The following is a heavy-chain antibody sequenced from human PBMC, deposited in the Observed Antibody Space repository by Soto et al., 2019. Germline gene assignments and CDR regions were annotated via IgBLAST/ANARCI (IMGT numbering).Heavy chain of an antibody. J-gene: IGHJ6*02. CDR1: GGTFSSYA. Sequence: SVQVSCKASGGTFSSYAISWVRQAPGQGLEWMGGIIPIFGTANYAQKFQGRVTITADESTSTAYMELSSLRSEDTAVYYCARQAFSGSYAGYYYYGMDVWGQGTTVTVSS. CDR2: IIPIFGTA. V-gene: IGHV1-69*13. CDR3: ARQAFSGSYAGYYYYGMDV. D-gene: IGHD1-26*01.